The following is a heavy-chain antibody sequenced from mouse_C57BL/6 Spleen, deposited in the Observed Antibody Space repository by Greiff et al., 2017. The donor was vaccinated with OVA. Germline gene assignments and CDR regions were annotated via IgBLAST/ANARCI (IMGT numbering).Heavy chain of an antibody. CDR2: INPSTGGT. CDR3: ARRNDGYYDYYAMDY. Sequence: VQLQQSGPELVKPGASVKISCKASGYSFTGYYMNWVKQSPEKSLEWIGEINPSTGGTTYNQKFKAKATLTVDKSSSTAYMQLKSLTSEDSAVYYCARRNDGYYDYYAMDYWGQGTSVTVSS. CDR1: GYSFTGYY. D-gene: IGHD2-3*01. V-gene: IGHV1-42*01. J-gene: IGHJ4*01.